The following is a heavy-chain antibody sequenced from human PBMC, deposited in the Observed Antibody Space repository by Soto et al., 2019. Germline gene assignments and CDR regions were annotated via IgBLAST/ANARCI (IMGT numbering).Heavy chain of an antibody. J-gene: IGHJ6*02. CDR2: XXXDGSNK. Sequence: QVQLVESGGGVVQPGRSLRLSCXASXXXFSSYXMXWXXQAPGXXLEXVAXXXXDGSNKYYADSVKGRFTISRDNSKNTLYLQMNSLRAEDTAVYYCARDLYCSSTSCYLGYYYGMDVWGQGTTVTVSS. D-gene: IGHD2-2*01. CDR1: XXXFSSYX. CDR3: ARDLYCSSTSCYLGYYYGMDV. V-gene: IGHV3-33*01.